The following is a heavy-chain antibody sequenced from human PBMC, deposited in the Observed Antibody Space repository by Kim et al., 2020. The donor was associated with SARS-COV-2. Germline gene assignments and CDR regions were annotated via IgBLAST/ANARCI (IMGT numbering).Heavy chain of an antibody. D-gene: IGHD6-13*01. CDR3: ARAYSSSWYRWFDP. Sequence: APRFQGRGTMTRDTSISTAYMELSRLRSDDTAVYYCARAYSSSWYRWFDPWGQGTLVTVSS. V-gene: IGHV1-2*02. J-gene: IGHJ5*02.